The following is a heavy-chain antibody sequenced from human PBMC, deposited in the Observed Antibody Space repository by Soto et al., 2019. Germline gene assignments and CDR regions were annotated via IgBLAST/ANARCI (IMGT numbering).Heavy chain of an antibody. CDR3: AXXVLRYXDWFSPPHXSFDX. Sequence: VKVSCKASGYTFTSYGISWVRQAPGQGLEWMGWISAYNGNTNYAQKLQGRVTMTTDTSTSTAYMELRSVRSDHTAVYYCAXXVLRYXDWFSPPHXSFDXWGQ. J-gene: IGHJ4*01. CDR2: ISAYNGNT. V-gene: IGHV1-18*01. CDR1: GYTFTSYG. D-gene: IGHD3-9*01.